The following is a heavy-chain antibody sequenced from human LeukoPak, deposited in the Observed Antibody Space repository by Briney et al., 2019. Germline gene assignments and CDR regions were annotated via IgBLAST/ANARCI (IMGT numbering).Heavy chain of an antibody. CDR1: GRSFSGYH. CDR2: NNHSGST. CDR3: ARAFPGLFGSSHHTFDY. D-gene: IGHD2-21*01. J-gene: IGHJ4*02. V-gene: IGHV4-34*01. Sequence: PSETLSLTCAVYGRSFSGYHWRWIRHPPGKGLEWIGDNNHSGSTNYNPSLKSRVTISEDTCKYQFSLKLSSVTAADTAVYYCARAFPGLFGSSHHTFDYWGQGTLVTVSS.